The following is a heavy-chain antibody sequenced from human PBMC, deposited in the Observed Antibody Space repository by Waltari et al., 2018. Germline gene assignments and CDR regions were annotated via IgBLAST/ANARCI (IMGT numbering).Heavy chain of an antibody. D-gene: IGHD6-19*01. J-gene: IGHJ3*02. CDR1: GYTFTNCP. V-gene: IGHV1-3*04. Sequence: QVQVVQSGAEVKKPGASVKVSCKASGYTFTNCPIHWVRQAPGQRLEWMGWINTANGNTNYSQKFQGRVTITRDTSATTAYMELSSLGSEDTALYYCAREQYSSIWGSLDIWGQGTMVTVSS. CDR2: INTANGNT. CDR3: AREQYSSIWGSLDI.